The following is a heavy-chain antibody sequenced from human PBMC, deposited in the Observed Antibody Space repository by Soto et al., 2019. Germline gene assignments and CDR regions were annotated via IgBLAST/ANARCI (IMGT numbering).Heavy chain of an antibody. Sequence: PSETLSLTCTVSGGSISSSSYYWGWIRQPPGKGLEWIGSIYYSGSTYYNPSLKSRVTISVDTSKNQFSLKLSSVTAADTAVYYCARVTTVFPYYYYYMDVWGKGTTVTVSS. CDR2: IYYSGST. V-gene: IGHV4-39*01. D-gene: IGHD4-4*01. CDR1: GGSISSSSYY. J-gene: IGHJ6*03. CDR3: ARVTTVFPYYYYYMDV.